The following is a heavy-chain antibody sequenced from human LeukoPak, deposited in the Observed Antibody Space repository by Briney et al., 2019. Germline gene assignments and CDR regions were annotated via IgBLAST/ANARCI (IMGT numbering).Heavy chain of an antibody. CDR1: GGSISSGGYY. CDR3: ARGQAPYPDY. Sequence: SETLSLTCTVSGGSISSGGYYWSWIRQHPGKGLEWIGYIYYSGSTYYSPSLKSRVTISVDTSKNQFSLKLSSVTAADTAVYYCARGQAPYPDYWGQGTLVTVSS. CDR2: IYYSGST. J-gene: IGHJ4*02. V-gene: IGHV4-31*03.